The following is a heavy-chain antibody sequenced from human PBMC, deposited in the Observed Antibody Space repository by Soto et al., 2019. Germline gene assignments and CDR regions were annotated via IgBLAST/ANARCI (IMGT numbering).Heavy chain of an antibody. D-gene: IGHD3-3*01. J-gene: IGHJ6*02. CDR1: GFTFSSYP. V-gene: IGHV3-30*04. Sequence: QVQLVESGGGVVQPGRSLKLSCVASGFTFSSYPIHWVRQAPGKGLEWVTTISSDGNDKYYSDSVKGRFTTSRDNSKNTVYLQMNNLRVEDAAVYCCAKEGVADKYYYYGMDVWGQGTTVNVSS. CDR2: ISSDGNDK. CDR3: AKEGVADKYYYYGMDV.